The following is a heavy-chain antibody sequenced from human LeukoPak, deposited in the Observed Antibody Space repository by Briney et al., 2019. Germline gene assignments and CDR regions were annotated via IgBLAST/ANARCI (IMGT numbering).Heavy chain of an antibody. J-gene: IGHJ4*02. Sequence: GGSLGLSCAASGFTFSDYYMSWIRQAPRKGLEWVSYISSSGSAIYYADSVKGRFTISRDNAKNSLYLQMNSLRAEDTAVYYCARALLTYYYGSGSYGGYFDYWGQGTLVTVSS. CDR3: ARALLTYYYGSGSYGGYFDY. CDR2: ISSSGSAI. D-gene: IGHD3-10*01. CDR1: GFTFSDYY. V-gene: IGHV3-11*01.